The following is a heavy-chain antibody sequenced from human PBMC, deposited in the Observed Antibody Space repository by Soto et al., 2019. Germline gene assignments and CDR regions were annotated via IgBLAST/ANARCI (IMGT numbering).Heavy chain of an antibody. CDR1: GFTFSNYW. Sequence: GGSLRLSCAASGFTFSNYWMHWVRQAPGKGLVWVSRINSDGSSASYADSVKGRFSISRDNAKNTLYLQMNSLRAEDTAVYYCARDTLELLYYFDYWGQGTLVTVSS. D-gene: IGHD1-7*01. V-gene: IGHV3-74*01. CDR2: INSDGSSA. J-gene: IGHJ4*02. CDR3: ARDTLELLYYFDY.